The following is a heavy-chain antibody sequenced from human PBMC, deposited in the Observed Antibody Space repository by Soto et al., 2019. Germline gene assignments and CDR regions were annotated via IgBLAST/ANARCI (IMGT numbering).Heavy chain of an antibody. CDR3: ARAGILTGYDP. D-gene: IGHD3-9*01. CDR1: GFTFSSYA. Sequence: QVQLVESGGDVVQPGRSLRLSCAASGFTFSSYAMHWVRQAPGKGLEWVAVISYDGSNKYYADSVKGRFTISRDNSKNTLYLQMNSLRAEDTAVYYCARAGILTGYDPWGQGTLVTVSS. J-gene: IGHJ5*02. V-gene: IGHV3-30-3*01. CDR2: ISYDGSNK.